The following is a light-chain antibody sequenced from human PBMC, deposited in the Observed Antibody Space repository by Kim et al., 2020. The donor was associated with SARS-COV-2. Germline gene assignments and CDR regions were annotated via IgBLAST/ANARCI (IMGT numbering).Light chain of an antibody. V-gene: IGKV3-15*01. CDR1: LGVGTS. CDR2: GAS. Sequence: VAPGEKATLPGRASLGVGTSLAWYQHKPGQAPRLLISGASARAPGVPARFRGSGSETEFTLSISSLQSEDFAVYYCQQYSDWPQFGQGTKLEI. CDR3: QQYSDWPQ. J-gene: IGKJ2*01.